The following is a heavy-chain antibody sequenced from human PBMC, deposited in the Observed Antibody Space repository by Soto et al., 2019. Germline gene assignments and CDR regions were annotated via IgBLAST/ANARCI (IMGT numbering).Heavy chain of an antibody. CDR2: VIPLFGTT. J-gene: IGHJ4*02. CDR3: ARVGGDDFGDSGGFDY. Sequence: SVKVSCKVSGGTFSSYALSWLRQAPGQGLEWMGGVIPLFGTTNYAQRFQDRVTITADGATSTAYMELSSLRSEDTAVYYCARVGGDDFGDSGGFDYWGQGTLVTVSS. D-gene: IGHD4-17*01. CDR1: GGTFSSYA. V-gene: IGHV1-69*13.